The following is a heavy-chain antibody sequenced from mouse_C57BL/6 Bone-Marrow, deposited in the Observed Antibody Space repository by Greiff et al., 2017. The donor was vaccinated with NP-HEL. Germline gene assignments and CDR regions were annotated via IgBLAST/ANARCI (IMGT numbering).Heavy chain of an antibody. V-gene: IGHV5-4*03. J-gene: IGHJ2*01. CDR1: GFTFSSYA. Sequence: EVKLMESGGGLVKPGGSLKLSCAASGFTFSSYAMSWVRQTPEKRLAWVATISDGGSYTYYPDNVKGRFTISRDNAKNSLDLQMSHLKAEYTTMSYCARALYYGNFDYWGQGTTLTVSS. D-gene: IGHD2-1*01. CDR3: ARALYYGNFDY. CDR2: ISDGGSYT.